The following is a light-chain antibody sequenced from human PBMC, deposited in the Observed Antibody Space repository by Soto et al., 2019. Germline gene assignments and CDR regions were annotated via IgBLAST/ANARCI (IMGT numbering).Light chain of an antibody. CDR2: GAS. V-gene: IGKV3-15*01. CDR3: QQYNNWPLT. Sequence: EIVMTQSPATLSVSPGERATLSCRASQSVSSYLAWYQQKPGQAPRLLISGASTRATGIPARFSGRGSGTDFTLTISSLQSEDFAVYYCQQYNNWPLTFAGGTKVEIK. CDR1: QSVSSY. J-gene: IGKJ4*01.